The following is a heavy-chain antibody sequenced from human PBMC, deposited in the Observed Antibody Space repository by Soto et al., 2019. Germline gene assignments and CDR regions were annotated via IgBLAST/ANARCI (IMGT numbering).Heavy chain of an antibody. J-gene: IGHJ4*02. CDR2: ISGSGGST. Sequence: SGGSLRLSCAASGFTFSSYAMSWVRQAPGKGLEWVSAISGSGGSTYYADSVKGRFTISRDNSKNTLYLQMNSLRAEDTAMYYCVASLESRAMESFDYWGQGTLVTVSS. V-gene: IGHV3-23*01. CDR1: GFTFSSYA. CDR3: VASLESRAMESFDY. D-gene: IGHD5-18*01.